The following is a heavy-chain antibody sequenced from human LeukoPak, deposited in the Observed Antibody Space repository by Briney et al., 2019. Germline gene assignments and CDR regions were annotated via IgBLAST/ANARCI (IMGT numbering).Heavy chain of an antibody. CDR3: AKEGAVAGRHYYGMDV. D-gene: IGHD6-19*01. V-gene: IGHV3-11*04. CDR2: ISSSGSTI. Sequence: KPGGSLRLSCAASGFTFSDYYMSWIRQAPGKGLEWVSYISSSGSTIYYADSVKGRFTISRDNAKNSLYLQMNSLRAEDTAVYYCAKEGAVAGRHYYGMDVWGQGTTVTVSS. CDR1: GFTFSDYY. J-gene: IGHJ6*02.